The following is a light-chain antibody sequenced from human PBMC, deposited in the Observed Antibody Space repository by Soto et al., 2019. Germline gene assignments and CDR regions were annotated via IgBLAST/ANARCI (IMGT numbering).Light chain of an antibody. CDR1: SSDIGGYNY. V-gene: IGLV2-14*01. CDR3: SSYKTSSTVVV. CDR2: GVS. J-gene: IGLJ2*01. Sequence: QSVLTQPASVSGSPGQSITISCTGTSSDIGGYNYVSWYQQYPGKAPKLMIFGVSDRPSGVSNRFSGSKSGTTASLTISGLQAEDEADYYCSSYKTSSTVVVFGGVTKLTVL.